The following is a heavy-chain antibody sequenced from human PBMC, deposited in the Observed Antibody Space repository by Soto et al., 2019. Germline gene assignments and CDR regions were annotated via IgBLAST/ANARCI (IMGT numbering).Heavy chain of an antibody. CDR2: IIPALGTA. CDR3: ARPDFGDYWYFDL. CDR1: GGTFSSHT. D-gene: IGHD4-17*01. V-gene: IGHV1-69*08. Sequence: QDQLVQSGAEVKKPGSSVKASSKVSGGTFSSHTFSWLRQAPGKGLGWMGRIIPALGTATYAQKFQGRVTITADESATTVYMELNSLRSEDTAVYYCARPDFGDYWYFDLWGRGTLVTVSS. J-gene: IGHJ2*01.